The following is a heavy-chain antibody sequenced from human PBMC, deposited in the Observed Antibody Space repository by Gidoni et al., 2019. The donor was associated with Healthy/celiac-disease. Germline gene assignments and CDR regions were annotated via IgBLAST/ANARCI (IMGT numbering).Heavy chain of an antibody. CDR1: GFTFSSYG. J-gene: IGHJ4*02. CDR3: ARGEPGHY. CDR2: IGYDGSNK. V-gene: IGHV3-33*01. Sequence: QVQLVESGGGVVQPGRSLRLSCAASGFTFSSYGMHWVRQAPGKGLEWVAVIGYDGSNKYYADSVKGRFTISRDNSKNTLYLKMNSLRAEDTAVYYCARGEPGHYWGQGTLVTVSS.